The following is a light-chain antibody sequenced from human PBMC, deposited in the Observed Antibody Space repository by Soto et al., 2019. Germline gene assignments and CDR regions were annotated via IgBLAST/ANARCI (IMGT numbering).Light chain of an antibody. CDR1: QSVSSY. CDR2: DAS. J-gene: IGKJ1*01. CDR3: QQRSSWPRT. Sequence: EIVLTQSPATLSLSPGERATLSCRASQSVSSYLAWYQQKPGQAPRLLIYDASHRATGIPARFTGSGSGTDFTLTICSLEPEDFAVYYCQQRSSWPRTFGQGTRVEIK. V-gene: IGKV3-11*01.